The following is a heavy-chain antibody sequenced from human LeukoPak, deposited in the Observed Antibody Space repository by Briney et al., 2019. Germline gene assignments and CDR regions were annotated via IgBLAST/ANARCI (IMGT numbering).Heavy chain of an antibody. CDR1: GGSISSSSYY. Sequence: SETLSPTCTVSGGSISSSSYYWGWIRQPPGKGLEWIGSIYYSGSTYYNPSLKSRVTISVDTSKNQFSLKLSSVTAADTAVYYCARHYYDRSYWGQGTLVTVSS. J-gene: IGHJ4*02. CDR3: ARHYYDRSY. D-gene: IGHD3-22*01. CDR2: IYYSGST. V-gene: IGHV4-39*01.